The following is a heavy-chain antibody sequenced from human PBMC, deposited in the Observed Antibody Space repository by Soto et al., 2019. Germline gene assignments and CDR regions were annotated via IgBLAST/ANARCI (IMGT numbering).Heavy chain of an antibody. CDR1: GFTFDDYG. CDR2: DNWNGGST. D-gene: IGHD1-26*01. J-gene: IGHJ4*02. Sequence: EVQLVASGGGVLRPGGSLRLSCAASGFTFDDYGMSWARQAPGKGLEWVCGDNWNGGSTGYADSVKGRFTISRDNAKNSLYLQMNSLRAEDTAFYYCVRGASLNFDYWGQGTLVTVSS. V-gene: IGHV3-20*04. CDR3: VRGASLNFDY.